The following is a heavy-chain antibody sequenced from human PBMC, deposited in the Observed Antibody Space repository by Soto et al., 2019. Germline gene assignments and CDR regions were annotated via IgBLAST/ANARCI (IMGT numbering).Heavy chain of an antibody. D-gene: IGHD3-16*01. Sequence: PGGSLRLSCAASGFTFSSYAMNWVRQAPGKGLEWVSSISGHGDSTYYADSVKGRFAISRDNSKNTLYLQMDSLRAEDTAVHYCVRSYCDSLDCDRVQLWGQGSLVTVSS. CDR1: GFTFSSYA. J-gene: IGHJ1*01. CDR3: VRSYCDSLDCDRVQL. V-gene: IGHV3-23*01. CDR2: ISGHGDST.